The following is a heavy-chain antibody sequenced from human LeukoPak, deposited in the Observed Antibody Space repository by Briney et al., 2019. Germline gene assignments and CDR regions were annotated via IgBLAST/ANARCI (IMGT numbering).Heavy chain of an antibody. V-gene: IGHV1-69*04. Sequence: SVKVSCKASGGTFSSYAISWVRQAPGQGLEWMGRIIPILGIANYAQKFQGRVTITADKSTSTAYMELSSLRSEDTAVYYCAGARDYGSEHHYYGMDVWGQGTTVTVSS. CDR1: GGTFSSYA. CDR3: AGARDYGSEHHYYGMDV. CDR2: IIPILGIA. D-gene: IGHD3-10*01. J-gene: IGHJ6*02.